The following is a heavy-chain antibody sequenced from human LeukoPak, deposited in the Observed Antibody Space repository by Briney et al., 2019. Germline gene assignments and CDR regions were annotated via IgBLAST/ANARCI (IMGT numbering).Heavy chain of an antibody. Sequence: GGSLRLSCATSGFTFSTYWMSWVRQAPGKGLEWVANIKQDGSETYYADSVKGRFTIFRDNAKNSLYLQMDSLRVEDTAVYYCANGDGFDYWGQGTLVTVSS. CDR2: IKQDGSET. V-gene: IGHV3-7*01. D-gene: IGHD5-24*01. CDR1: GFTFSTYW. J-gene: IGHJ4*02. CDR3: ANGDGFDY.